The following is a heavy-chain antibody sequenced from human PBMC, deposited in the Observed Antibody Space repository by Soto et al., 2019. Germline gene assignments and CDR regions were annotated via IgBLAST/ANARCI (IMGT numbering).Heavy chain of an antibody. D-gene: IGHD3-10*01. Sequence: GESLKISCKGSGYSFTSYWIGWVRQMPGKGLEWMGIIYPGDSDTRYSPSFQGQVTISADKSISTAYLQWSSLKASDTAMYYCVRCNIMDYYGSGSPTDVLSCYFDYWGQGTLVTVSS. CDR2: IYPGDSDT. V-gene: IGHV5-51*01. CDR3: VRCNIMDYYGSGSPTDVLSCYFDY. J-gene: IGHJ4*02. CDR1: GYSFTSYW.